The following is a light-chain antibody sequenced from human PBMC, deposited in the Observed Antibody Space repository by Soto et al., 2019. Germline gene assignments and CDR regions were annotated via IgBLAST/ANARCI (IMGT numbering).Light chain of an antibody. V-gene: IGLV1-40*01. Sequence: QAVVTQPPSVSGAPGQRVTISCTGSSSNIGAGFDVHWYQQLPGTAPKLLIYGNSNRPSGIPDRFSGSKSGTSASLAITGLRAEDEAVYYCQPHDSSLRGVVFGGGPKLTVL. CDR1: SSNIGAGFD. J-gene: IGLJ2*01. CDR2: GNS. CDR3: QPHDSSLRGVV.